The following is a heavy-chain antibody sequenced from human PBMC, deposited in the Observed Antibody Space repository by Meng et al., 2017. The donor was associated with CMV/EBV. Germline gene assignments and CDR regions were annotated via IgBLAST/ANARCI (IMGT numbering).Heavy chain of an antibody. J-gene: IGHJ5*01. D-gene: IGHD3-16*01. CDR1: GSTFASYG. Sequence: QGQLVQCVAQVEHSGATAKVSCKASGSTFASYGISRVRRAAGEWLGWMKWITGYNTNTNYAQKLQGRFTMTTATSTSTAYMKLRTLRSDDTSVYYCARVGGGTWFDSWGQGTLVTVSS. V-gene: IGHV1-18*01. CDR3: ARVGGGTWFDS. CDR2: ITGYNTNT.